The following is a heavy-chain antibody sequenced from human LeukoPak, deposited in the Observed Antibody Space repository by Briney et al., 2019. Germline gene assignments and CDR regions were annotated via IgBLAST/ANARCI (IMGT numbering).Heavy chain of an antibody. CDR2: ISHSGSTI. J-gene: IGHJ4*02. CDR3: AMAGYTDGPFDFDY. V-gene: IGHV3-11*04. Sequence: GGSLRLSCAASGYMFSDYYMSWIRQTPEKGLEWLSYISHSGSTIYCADSVKGRFSISRDNAKSSLFLQMNSLRADDTAVYYCAMAGYTDGPFDFDYWGQGTLVTVSS. CDR1: GYMFSDYY. D-gene: IGHD5-18*01.